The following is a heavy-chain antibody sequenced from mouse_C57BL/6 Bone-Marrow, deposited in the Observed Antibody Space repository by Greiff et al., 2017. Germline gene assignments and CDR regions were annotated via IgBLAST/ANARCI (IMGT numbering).Heavy chain of an antibody. CDR1: GYTFTSYW. CDR2: IDPSDSET. V-gene: IGHV1-52*01. D-gene: IGHD1-1*01. CDR3: AITTVVPYWYFDV. Sequence: QVQLQQPGAELVRPGSSVKLSCKASGYTFTSYWMHWVKQRPIQGLEWIGNIDPSDSETNYNQKFKDKATLTVDKSSSTAYMQLSSLTSEDSAVYYGAITTVVPYWYFDVWGTGTTVTVSS. J-gene: IGHJ1*03.